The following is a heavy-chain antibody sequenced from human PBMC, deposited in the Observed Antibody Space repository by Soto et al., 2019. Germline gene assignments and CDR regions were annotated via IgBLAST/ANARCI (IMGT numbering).Heavy chain of an antibody. CDR3: AHSRVGCDYASYAFDI. V-gene: IGHV2-5*02. Sequence: QITLKESGPTLVKPTQTLTLTCTFSGFSLSTSGVGVGWIRQPPGKALEWLALIYWDDDKRYSPSLKSRLTITKDTSKNQVVLTMTNMDPVDTATYYCAHSRVGCDYASYAFDIWGQGTMVTVSS. CDR2: IYWDDDK. CDR1: GFSLSTSGVG. J-gene: IGHJ3*02. D-gene: IGHD4-17*01.